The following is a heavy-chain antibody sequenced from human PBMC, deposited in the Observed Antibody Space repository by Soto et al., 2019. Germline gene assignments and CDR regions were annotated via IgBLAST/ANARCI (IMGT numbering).Heavy chain of an antibody. J-gene: IGHJ6*03. D-gene: IGHD3-3*01. CDR3: ARALYEDDFWSGYPRTDYYYYYMDV. CDR2: INSDGSST. V-gene: IGHV3-74*01. CDR1: GFTFSSYW. Sequence: PGGSLRLSCAASGFTFSSYWMHWVRQAPGKGLVWVSRINSDGSSTSYADSVKGRFTISRDNAKNTLYLQMNSLRAEDTAVYYCARALYEDDFWSGYPRTDYYYYYMDVWGKGTTVTVSS.